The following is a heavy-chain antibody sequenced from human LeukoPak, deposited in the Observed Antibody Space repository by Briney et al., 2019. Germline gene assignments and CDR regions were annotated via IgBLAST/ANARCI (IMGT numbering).Heavy chain of an antibody. CDR2: ISYDGSNK. CDR3: AKDGLAYCGGDCYIDY. V-gene: IGHV3-30*18. J-gene: IGHJ4*02. Sequence: GGSLRLSCAASGFTFSSYGMHWVRQAPGKGLEWVAVISYDGSNKYYADSVKGRFTISRDNSKNTLYLQMNSLRAEDTAVYYCAKDGLAYCGGDCYIDYWGQGTLVTVSS. D-gene: IGHD2-21*02. CDR1: GFTFSSYG.